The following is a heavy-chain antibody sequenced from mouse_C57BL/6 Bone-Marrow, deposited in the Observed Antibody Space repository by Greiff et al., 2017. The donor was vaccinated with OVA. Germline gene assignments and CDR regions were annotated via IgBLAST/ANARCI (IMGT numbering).Heavy chain of an antibody. Sequence: VQLQESGAELMKPGASVKLSCKATGYTFTGYWIEWVKQRPGHGLEWIGEILPGSGSTNYNEKFKGKATFTADTTSNTAYMQLSSLTTEDSAIYNRAIVVAVVATDDAMDYWGQGTSVTVSS. CDR1: GYTFTGYW. D-gene: IGHD1-1*01. CDR3: AIVVAVVATDDAMDY. V-gene: IGHV1-9*01. J-gene: IGHJ4*01. CDR2: ILPGSGST.